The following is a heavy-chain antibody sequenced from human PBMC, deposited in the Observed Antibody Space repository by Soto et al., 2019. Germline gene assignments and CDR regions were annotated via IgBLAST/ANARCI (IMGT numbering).Heavy chain of an antibody. CDR3: ARDSSRFHYYYYYGMDV. CDR1: GFTFSSYA. J-gene: IGHJ6*02. V-gene: IGHV3-30-3*01. D-gene: IGHD3-16*01. Sequence: PGGSLSLSCAASGFTFSSYAMHWVRQAPGKGLEWVAVISYDGSNKYYADSVKGRFTISRDNSKNTLYLQMNSLRAEDTAVYYCARDSSRFHYYYYYGMDVWGQGTTVTVSS. CDR2: ISYDGSNK.